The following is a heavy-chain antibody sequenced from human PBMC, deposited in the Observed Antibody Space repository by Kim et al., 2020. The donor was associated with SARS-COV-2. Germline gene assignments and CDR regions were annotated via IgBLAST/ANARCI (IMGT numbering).Heavy chain of an antibody. D-gene: IGHD4-4*01. Sequence: GGSLRLSCAASGFTFSSHAMSWVRQAPGKGLEWVSAITRSGSSTYYADSVKGRFTISRDNSKNMLCLQMNSLRAEDTAVYYCAKSVASYYLGIFEHWGQGTLVTVSS. J-gene: IGHJ4*02. CDR2: ITRSGSST. CDR3: AKSVASYYLGIFEH. V-gene: IGHV3-23*01. CDR1: GFTFSSHA.